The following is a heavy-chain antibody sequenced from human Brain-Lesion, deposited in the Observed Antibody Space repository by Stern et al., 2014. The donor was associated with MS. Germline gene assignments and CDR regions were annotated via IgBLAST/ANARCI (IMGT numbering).Heavy chain of an antibody. Sequence: GQLVESGAEVKKPGASVKVSCKTSGYIFTGYYIHWVRQAPGQRLEWMAWINPNTGGPKYAQKFQGRVTMSRDTSISTAYVELSSLTSDDTAVYYCARDQRGITIFGVVTDYYYLGMDVWGQGTTVTVSS. CDR1: GYIFTGYY. CDR2: INPNTGGP. D-gene: IGHD3-3*01. V-gene: IGHV1-2*02. J-gene: IGHJ6*02. CDR3: ARDQRGITIFGVVTDYYYLGMDV.